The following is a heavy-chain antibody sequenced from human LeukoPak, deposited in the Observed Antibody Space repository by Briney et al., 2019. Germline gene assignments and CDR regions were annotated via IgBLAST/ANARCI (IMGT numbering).Heavy chain of an antibody. CDR1: GFTFSTYS. V-gene: IGHV3-21*01. CDR3: ARDYSGWSRDF. D-gene: IGHD2-15*01. J-gene: IGHJ4*02. Sequence: GGSLRLSCAASGFTFSTYSMNWVRQAPGKGLEWVSSITSSSRYIYYADSVKGRFTISRDNAKNSLCLQMNSLRDEDTAVYYCARDYSGWSRDFWGQGTLVTVSS. CDR2: ITSSSRYI.